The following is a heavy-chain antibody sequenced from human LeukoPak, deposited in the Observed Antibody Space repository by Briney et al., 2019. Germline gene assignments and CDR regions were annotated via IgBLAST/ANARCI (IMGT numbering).Heavy chain of an antibody. D-gene: IGHD3-10*01. CDR1: GGSISTYY. CDR2: VYYSGST. Sequence: SETLSLTCTVSGGSISTYYWTWIRQPPGKGLEWIGHVYYSGSTNYNPSLKSRVTISVDTSKNQFSLNLNSVTAADTAMYYCAGSLLVPGPGWFDPWGQGTLVTVSS. J-gene: IGHJ5*02. CDR3: AGSLLVPGPGWFDP. V-gene: IGHV4-59*01.